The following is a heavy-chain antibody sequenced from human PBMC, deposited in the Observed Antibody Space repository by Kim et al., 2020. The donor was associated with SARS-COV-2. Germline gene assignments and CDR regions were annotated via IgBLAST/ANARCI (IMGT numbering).Heavy chain of an antibody. V-gene: IGHV4-31*03. Sequence: SETLSLTCTVSGDSITNNGYYWSWIRQHPGEGLEYIGYIYYSGSTYYNPSLKDRVTISVDTSKNQFSLELSSVTAADTAVYYCARRSGGYSNDYWGQGTLVTVSS. J-gene: IGHJ4*02. D-gene: IGHD1-26*01. CDR3: ARRSGGYSNDY. CDR1: GDSITNNGYY. CDR2: IYYSGST.